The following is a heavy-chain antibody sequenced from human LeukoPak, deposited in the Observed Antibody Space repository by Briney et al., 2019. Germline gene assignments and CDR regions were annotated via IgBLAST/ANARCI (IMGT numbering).Heavy chain of an antibody. CDR3: ANVGNGLGWFDP. D-gene: IGHD1-1*01. CDR1: GFTFSSYA. V-gene: IGHV3-23*01. CDR2: ISGSGGST. Sequence: GGSLRLSCAASGFTFSSYAMSWVRQAPGKGLEWVSAISGSGGSTYYADSVKGRFTISRDNSKNTLYLQMNSLRAEDTAVYYCANVGNGLGWFDPWGQGTLVTVSS. J-gene: IGHJ5*02.